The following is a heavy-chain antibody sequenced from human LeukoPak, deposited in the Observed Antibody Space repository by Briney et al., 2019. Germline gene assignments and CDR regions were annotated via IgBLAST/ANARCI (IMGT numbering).Heavy chain of an antibody. CDR2: INPSGGST. J-gene: IGHJ3*02. CDR3: ARDGDIVVRRGAFDI. D-gene: IGHD2-2*01. Sequence: ASVTVSCKASGYTFTSYYMHWARQAPGQGLEWMGIINPSGGSTSYAQKFQGRVTMTRDTSTSTVYMELSSLRSEDTAVYYCARDGDIVVRRGAFDIWGQGTMVTVSS. CDR1: GYTFTSYY. V-gene: IGHV1-46*01.